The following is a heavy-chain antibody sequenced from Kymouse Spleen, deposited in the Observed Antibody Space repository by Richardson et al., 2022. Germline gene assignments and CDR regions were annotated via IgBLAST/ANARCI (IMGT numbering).Heavy chain of an antibody. V-gene: IGHV4-34*01. Sequence: QVQLQQWGAGLLKPSETLSLTCAVYGGSFSGYYWSWIRQPPGKGLEWIGEINHSGSTNYNPSLKSRVTISVDTSKNQFSLKLSSVTAADTAVYYCARKAAAGNYFDYWGQGTLVTVSS. CDR2: INHSGST. CDR1: GGSFSGYY. D-gene: IGHD6-13*01. CDR3: ARKAAAGNYFDY. J-gene: IGHJ4*02.